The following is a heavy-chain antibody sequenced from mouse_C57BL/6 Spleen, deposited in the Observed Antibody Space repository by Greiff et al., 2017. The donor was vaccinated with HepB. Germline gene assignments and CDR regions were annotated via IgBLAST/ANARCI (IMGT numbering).Heavy chain of an antibody. V-gene: IGHV2-5*01. CDR3: AKTDGSSFWSFDV. D-gene: IGHD1-1*01. CDR1: GFSLTSYG. Sequence: VKLMESGPGLVQPSQSLSITCTASGFSLTSYGVHWVRQSPGKGLEWLGVIWRGGSTDYNAAFMSRLSITKDNSKSQVFFKMNSLQADDTAIYYCAKTDGSSFWSFDVWGTGTTVTVSS. CDR2: IWRGGST. J-gene: IGHJ1*03.